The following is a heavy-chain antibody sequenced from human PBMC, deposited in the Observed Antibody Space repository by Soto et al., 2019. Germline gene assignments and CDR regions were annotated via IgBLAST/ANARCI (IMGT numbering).Heavy chain of an antibody. CDR3: ASVAGTDQFYFDY. CDR1: GGSISSSNW. Sequence: QVQLQESGPGLVKPSGTLSLTCAVSGGSISSSNWWSWVRQPPGKGLEWIGEIYHSGSTNYHPSLTGQVTISVDKSKNQFSLELSSVTAADTAVYYCASVAGTDQFYFDYLGQGTLVTVSS. CDR2: IYHSGST. D-gene: IGHD6-19*01. V-gene: IGHV4-4*02. J-gene: IGHJ4*02.